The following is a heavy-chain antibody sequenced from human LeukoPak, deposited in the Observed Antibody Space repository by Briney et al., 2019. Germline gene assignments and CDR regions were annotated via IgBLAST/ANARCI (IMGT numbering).Heavy chain of an antibody. D-gene: IGHD3-9*01. CDR3: ATTVLRYFDWLLPFDY. V-gene: IGHV1-24*01. Sequence: ASVKVSCKFSGYTLTELSMHWVRQAPGKGLEWMGGFDPEDGETIYAQKFQGRVTMTEDTSTDTAYMELSSLRSEDTAVYYCATTVLRYFDWLLPFDYWGQGTLVTVSS. CDR1: GYTLTELS. J-gene: IGHJ4*02. CDR2: FDPEDGET.